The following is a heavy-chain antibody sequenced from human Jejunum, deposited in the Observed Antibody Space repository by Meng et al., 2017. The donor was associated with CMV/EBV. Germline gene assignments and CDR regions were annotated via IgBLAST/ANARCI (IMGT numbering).Heavy chain of an antibody. CDR3: ARGRFQSVGIVYSYFDP. CDR1: GFSLSTYW. D-gene: IGHD5-18*01. J-gene: IGHJ5*02. Sequence: GFSLSTYWMHWVRQAPGKALVWVSRINSDGSTTNYADSVKGRFTISRDNAKNTLYLQMNSLRAEDTAVYYCARGRFQSVGIVYSYFDPWGQGALVTVPQ. CDR2: INSDGSTT. V-gene: IGHV3-74*01.